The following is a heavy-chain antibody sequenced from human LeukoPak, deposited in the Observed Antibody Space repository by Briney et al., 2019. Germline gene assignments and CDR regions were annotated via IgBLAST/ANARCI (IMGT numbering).Heavy chain of an antibody. CDR2: INPNSGGT. Sequence: ASVKVSCKASGYTFTGYYMHWVRQAPGQGLEWMGWINPNSGGTNYAQKFQGRVTMTRDTSISTAYMELSRLRSDDTAVYYCARVNIVVVPAAPFDYWGQGTLVTVSS. CDR1: GYTFTGYY. CDR3: ARVNIVVVPAAPFDY. D-gene: IGHD2-2*01. J-gene: IGHJ4*02. V-gene: IGHV1-2*02.